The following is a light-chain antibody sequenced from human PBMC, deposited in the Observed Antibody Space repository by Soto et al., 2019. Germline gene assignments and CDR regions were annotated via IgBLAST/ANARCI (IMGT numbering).Light chain of an antibody. CDR1: SGHSSYI. CDR3: ETWDSNTRV. V-gene: IGLV4-60*02. CDR2: LEGSGSY. J-gene: IGLJ3*02. Sequence: QLVLTQSSSASASLGSSVKLTCTLSSGHSSYIIAWHQQQPGKAPRYLMKLEGSGSYNKGSGVPDRFSGSSSGADRYLTISNLHDDEADYYCETWDSNTRVFGGGTKLTVL.